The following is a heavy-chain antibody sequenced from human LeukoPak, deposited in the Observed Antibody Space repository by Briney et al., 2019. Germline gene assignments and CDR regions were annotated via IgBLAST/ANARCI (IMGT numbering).Heavy chain of an antibody. CDR3: SKGPYDS. CDR1: GFTFDDYA. V-gene: IGHV3-43*02. Sequence: GGSLRLSCAASGFTFDDYAMHWVRQAPGKGLEWVSLISGDGGPTYYADSVKGRFTISRDNCKNSLYLQMNSLRTEDTAFYYCSKGPYDSWGQGTLVTVSS. J-gene: IGHJ4*02. CDR2: ISGDGGPT.